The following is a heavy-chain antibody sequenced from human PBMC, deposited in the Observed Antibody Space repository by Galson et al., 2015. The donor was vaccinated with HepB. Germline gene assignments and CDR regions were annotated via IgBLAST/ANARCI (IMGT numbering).Heavy chain of an antibody. J-gene: IGHJ4*02. D-gene: IGHD7-27*01. CDR2: ISEDGTNK. CDR3: VIGGRGTGGRFLYYFDY. V-gene: IGHV3-30-3*01. Sequence: SLRLSCAASGLPFSDDPMHWVRLAPGTRLEWVALISEDGTNKNYADSVEGRFTISRDTSQDTLDLQMNSLRIEDTAVYYCVIGGRGTGGRFLYYFDYWGQGALVTVSS. CDR1: GLPFSDDP.